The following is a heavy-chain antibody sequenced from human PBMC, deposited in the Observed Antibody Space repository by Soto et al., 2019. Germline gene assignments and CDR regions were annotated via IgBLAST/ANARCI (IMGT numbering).Heavy chain of an antibody. CDR1: GDSVSSNSW. CDR2: IHHSGST. CDR3: ARAPRGYGMDV. V-gene: IGHV4-4*02. J-gene: IGHJ6*02. Sequence: QVQLQESGPRLVKPSGTLSLTCTVSGDSVSSNSWWSWVRQPPGKGLEWIGEIHHSGSTNYNSSLTSRVSISIDKSKNQFSLNLYSVTAADAAVFYCARAPRGYGMDVWGQGTTVSFSS.